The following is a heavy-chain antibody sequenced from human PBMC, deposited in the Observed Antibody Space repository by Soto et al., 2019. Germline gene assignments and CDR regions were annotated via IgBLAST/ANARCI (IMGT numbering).Heavy chain of an antibody. D-gene: IGHD3-22*01. V-gene: IGHV1-69*13. CDR3: ARDRGPSSGYYPYWFDP. CDR1: GYTFTGYY. J-gene: IGHJ5*02. Sequence: SVKVSCKASGYTFTGYYMHWVRQAPGQGLEWMGEIIPIFGTANYAQKFQGRVTITADESTSTAYMELSSLRSEDTAVYCCARDRGPSSGYYPYWFDPWGQGTLVTVSS. CDR2: IIPIFGTA.